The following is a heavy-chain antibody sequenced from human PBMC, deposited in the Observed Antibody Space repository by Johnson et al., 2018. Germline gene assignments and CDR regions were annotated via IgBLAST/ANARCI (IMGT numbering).Heavy chain of an antibody. CDR2: IKSDWTT. D-gene: IGHD6-13*01. Sequence: EVQLVESGGGLVKPGESLRLSCAASGFIFSNAWMTWVRQAPGQGLEWLGRIKSDWTTDYAAPVKGRFTISRDNSEKTLYLQMNSLKSEDTAVSYCTADDAAKQPWALDYWGQGTLVTVSS. CDR3: TADDAAKQPWALDY. CDR1: GFIFSNAW. V-gene: IGHV3-15*01. J-gene: IGHJ4*02.